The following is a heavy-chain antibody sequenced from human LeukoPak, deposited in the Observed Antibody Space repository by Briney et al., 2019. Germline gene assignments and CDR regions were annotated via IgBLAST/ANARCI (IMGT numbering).Heavy chain of an antibody. CDR1: GFTFSSYA. V-gene: IGHV3-23*01. J-gene: IGHJ5*02. D-gene: IGHD2-15*01. CDR3: AKAPVGYCSGGSCYPLDP. CDR2: ISGSGGST. Sequence: GGSLRLSCAASGFTFSSYAMSWVRQAPGKGLEWVSAISGSGGSTYYADSVKDRFTISRDNSKNTLYLQMNSLRAEDTAVYYCAKAPVGYCSGGSCYPLDPWGQGTLVTVSS.